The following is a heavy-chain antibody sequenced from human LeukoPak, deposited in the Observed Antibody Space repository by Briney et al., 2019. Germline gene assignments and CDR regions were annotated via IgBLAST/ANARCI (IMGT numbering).Heavy chain of an antibody. CDR1: GFTFSSYW. Sequence: GGSLRLSCAASGFTFSSYWMSWVRQAPGKGLEGVANIKQDGSEKYYVDSVKGRFTISRDNAKNSLYLQMNSLRAEDTAVYYCAREPLRFLEWFTVVYYFDYWGQGTLVTVSS. V-gene: IGHV3-7*01. CDR3: AREPLRFLEWFTVVYYFDY. J-gene: IGHJ4*02. CDR2: IKQDGSEK. D-gene: IGHD3-3*01.